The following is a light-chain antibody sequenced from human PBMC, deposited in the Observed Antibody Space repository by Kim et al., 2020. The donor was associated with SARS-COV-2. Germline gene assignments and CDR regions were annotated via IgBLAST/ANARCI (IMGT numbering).Light chain of an antibody. CDR2: DVS. CDR1: SNDVGGYKY. J-gene: IGLJ3*02. CDR3: SSYTSSTTWV. V-gene: IGLV2-14*03. Sequence: QSALTQPASVSGSPGQSITISCTGTSNDVGGYKYVSWYQQYPGKAPKLLIYDVSERPSWVSNRFSGSKSGNTAYLTISWLQTDDEADYYCSSYTSSTTWVFGGGTQLT.